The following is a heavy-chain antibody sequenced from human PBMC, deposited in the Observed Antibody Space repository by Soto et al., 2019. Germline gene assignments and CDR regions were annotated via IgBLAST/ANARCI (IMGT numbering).Heavy chain of an antibody. CDR1: GYTFTNYG. CDR2: ISGYNGNT. Sequence: QVQVVQSGDEVKKPGASVKVSCKASGYTFTNYGFSWVRQAPGQGLEWMGWISGYNGNTKYAEKFQGRVTMTTDTSTSTAHMELRSLRSEDTAVYYCAREGQAPYYYYGMDVW. J-gene: IGHJ6*01. CDR3: AREGQAPYYYYGMDV. V-gene: IGHV1-18*01.